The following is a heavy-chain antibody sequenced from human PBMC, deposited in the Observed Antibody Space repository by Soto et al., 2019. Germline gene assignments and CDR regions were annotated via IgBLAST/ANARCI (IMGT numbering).Heavy chain of an antibody. Sequence: EVQLVESGGGLVKPGGSVRLSCAASGFTFSSYSMNWVRQAPGKGLEWVSSISSSSSYIYYADSVKGRFTIARDNAKNSLYLQMNSLRAEDTAVYYCARDTDCSGGSCYSDYYYYMDVWGKGTTVTVSS. CDR3: ARDTDCSGGSCYSDYYYYMDV. CDR1: GFTFSSYS. CDR2: ISSSSSYI. J-gene: IGHJ6*03. V-gene: IGHV3-21*01. D-gene: IGHD2-15*01.